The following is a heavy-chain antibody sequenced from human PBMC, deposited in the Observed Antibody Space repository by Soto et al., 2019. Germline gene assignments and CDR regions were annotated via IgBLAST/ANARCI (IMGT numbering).Heavy chain of an antibody. CDR3: AREPQDYDIFTGYGLDP. J-gene: IGHJ5*02. CDR2: IWYDGSNK. D-gene: IGHD3-9*01. Sequence: PGGSLRLSCAASGFTFSSYGMHWVRQAPGKGLEWVAVIWYDGSNKYYADSVKGRFTISRDNSKNTLYLQMNSLGAEDTAVYYCAREPQDYDIFTGYGLDPWGQGT. V-gene: IGHV3-33*01. CDR1: GFTFSSYG.